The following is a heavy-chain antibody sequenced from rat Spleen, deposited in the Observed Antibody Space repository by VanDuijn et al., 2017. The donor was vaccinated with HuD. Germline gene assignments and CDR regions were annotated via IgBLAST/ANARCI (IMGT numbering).Heavy chain of an antibody. CDR3: TTGNYWLAY. CDR1: GFTFNNYW. J-gene: IGHJ3*01. Sequence: EVQLVESGGGLVQPGRSLKLSCVASGFTFNNYWMTWIRQAPGKGLEWVASIINTGGSTYYPDSVKGRFTIYRDNAKSTLYLQMNSLRSEDTATYYCTTGNYWLAYWGQGTLVTGSS. CDR2: IINTGGST. D-gene: IGHD1-10*01. V-gene: IGHV5-31*01.